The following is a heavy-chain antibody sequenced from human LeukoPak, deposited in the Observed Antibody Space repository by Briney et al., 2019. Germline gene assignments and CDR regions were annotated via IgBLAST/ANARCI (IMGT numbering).Heavy chain of an antibody. CDR3: AREYSNYEGLDP. J-gene: IGHJ5*02. D-gene: IGHD4-11*01. CDR1: GYTFTSYG. Sequence: ASVKVSCKASGYTFTSYGISWVRQAPGQGLEWMGWISAYYGNTNFAQKLQGRVTMTTDTSTSTAYMELRALRSDDTAVYYCAREYSNYEGLDPWGQGTLVTVSS. V-gene: IGHV1-18*04. CDR2: ISAYYGNT.